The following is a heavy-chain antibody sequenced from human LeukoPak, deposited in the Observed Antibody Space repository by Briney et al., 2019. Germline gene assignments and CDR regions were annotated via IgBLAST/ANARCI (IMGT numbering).Heavy chain of an antibody. J-gene: IGHJ4*02. Sequence: GGSLRLSCAASGFTFSSYGMHWVRQAPGKGLEWVAVISYDGSNKYYADSVKGRFTISRDNSKNTLYLQMNSLRAEDTAVYYCAKASGQWLGPTGLGYWGQGTLVTVSS. D-gene: IGHD6-19*01. CDR3: AKASGQWLGPTGLGY. V-gene: IGHV3-30*18. CDR2: ISYDGSNK. CDR1: GFTFSSYG.